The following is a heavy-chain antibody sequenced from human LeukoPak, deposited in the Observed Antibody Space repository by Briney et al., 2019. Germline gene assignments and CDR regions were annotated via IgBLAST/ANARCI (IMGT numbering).Heavy chain of an antibody. CDR1: GGSISSYY. D-gene: IGHD4-17*01. CDR3: ARTGSTVTMLYPFDH. Sequence: SETLSLTCTVSGGSISSYYWSWIRQPPGKGLEWIGYVYYSGSTNYNPSLKSRVTISVDTSKNQFSLKLSSVTAADTAVYYCARTGSTVTMLYPFDHWGQGTLVTVSS. CDR2: VYYSGST. J-gene: IGHJ4*02. V-gene: IGHV4-59*01.